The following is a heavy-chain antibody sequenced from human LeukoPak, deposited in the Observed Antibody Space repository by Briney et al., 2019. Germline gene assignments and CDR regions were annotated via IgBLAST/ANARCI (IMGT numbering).Heavy chain of an antibody. J-gene: IGHJ4*02. D-gene: IGHD3-22*01. CDR2: ISGSGGST. Sequence: GGSLRLSCAASGFTFSSYEMNWVRQAPGKGLEWVSAISGSGGSTYYADSVKGRFTISRDNSKNTLYLQMNSLRAEDTAVYYCAKDKSPNYYDSSGYYFPLDYWGQGTLVTVSS. V-gene: IGHV3-23*01. CDR1: GFTFSSYE. CDR3: AKDKSPNYYDSSGYYFPLDY.